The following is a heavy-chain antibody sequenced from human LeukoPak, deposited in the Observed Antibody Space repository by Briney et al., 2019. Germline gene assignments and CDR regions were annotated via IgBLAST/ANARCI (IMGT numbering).Heavy chain of an antibody. CDR1: GFTFDDYG. D-gene: IGHD2-21*02. CDR2: INWTGDTT. V-gene: IGHV3-20*04. CDR3: AKENYSLGDSRDFDI. Sequence: GGSLRLSCAASGFTFDDYGMSWVRQTPGKGLEWVSGINWTGDTTDYGGSMKGEFTISRDNAKNSLYLEMNTLRDEDTALYYCAKENYSLGDSRDFDIWGQGTMVTVSS. J-gene: IGHJ3*02.